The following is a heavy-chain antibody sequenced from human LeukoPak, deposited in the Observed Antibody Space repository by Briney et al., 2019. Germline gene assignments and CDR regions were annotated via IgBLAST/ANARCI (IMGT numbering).Heavy chain of an antibody. CDR3: AKGGGSVGQ. CDR2: ITGSGINT. V-gene: IGHV3-23*01. CDR1: GFTFSNYA. Sequence: PGGSLRLSCAASGFTFSNYAMSWVRQAPGKGLEWVSSITGSGINTYFAVSVKGRFTISRDNSKNTVFLQMNSLRAEDTAVYYCAKGGGSVGQWGQGTLVTVSS. D-gene: IGHD1-26*01. J-gene: IGHJ4*02.